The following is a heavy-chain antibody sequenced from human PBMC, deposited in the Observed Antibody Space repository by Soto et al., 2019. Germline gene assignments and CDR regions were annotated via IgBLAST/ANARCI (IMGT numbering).Heavy chain of an antibody. CDR1: GSSISSHY. CDR2: IFYTGST. D-gene: IGHD3-10*01. J-gene: IGHJ3*02. Sequence: SETLSLTCTLSGSSISSHYWHWIRQPPGKGLQWLGYIFYTGSTNYNPSLKSRVTISVDTSTNQFSLKLSSVTAADTAVYYCARVWGGAFDIWGQGTMVTVSS. V-gene: IGHV4-59*11. CDR3: ARVWGGAFDI.